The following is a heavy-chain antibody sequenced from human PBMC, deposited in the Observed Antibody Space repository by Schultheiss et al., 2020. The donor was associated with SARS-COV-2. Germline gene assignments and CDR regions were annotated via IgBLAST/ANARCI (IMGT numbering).Heavy chain of an antibody. CDR2: IYTSGST. CDR3: AEDYGDHGPYYYYGMDV. V-gene: IGHV4-4*07. Sequence: SQTLSLTCTVSGGSISSYYWSWIRQPAGKGLEWIGRIYTSGSTNYNPSLKSRVTMSVDTSKNQFSLKLSSVTAADTAVYYCAEDYGDHGPYYYYGMDVWGQGTTVTVSS. D-gene: IGHD4-17*01. J-gene: IGHJ6*02. CDR1: GGSISSYY.